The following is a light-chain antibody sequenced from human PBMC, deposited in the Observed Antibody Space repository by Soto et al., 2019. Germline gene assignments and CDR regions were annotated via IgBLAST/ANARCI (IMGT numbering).Light chain of an antibody. Sequence: QSALTQPASVSGSPGQSITISCTGRSSDIGTYNYVSWYQQRPGKAPRLMTYDVSDRPSGVSNRFSGSKSGYTASLTISGLQAEDEGDYYCFSPTSSTTSGTLYRFGTETKLTVL. J-gene: IGLJ1*01. CDR1: SSDIGTYNY. CDR3: FSPTSSTTSGTLYR. CDR2: DVS. V-gene: IGLV2-14*01.